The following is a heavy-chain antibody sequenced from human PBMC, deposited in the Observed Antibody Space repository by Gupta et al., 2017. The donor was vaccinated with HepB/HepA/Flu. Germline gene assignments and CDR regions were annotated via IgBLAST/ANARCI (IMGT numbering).Heavy chain of an antibody. CDR3: ARGSGSTTRALDI. J-gene: IGHJ3*02. Sequence: EVQLVESGGGLVQPGGSLRLSCAASGFTFSSHWMNWVRQAPGKGLEWVANIKQDGSEKKYVDSVKVRFTISRDNAKDSLYLQMDSLRAEDTAVYYCARGSGSTTRALDIWGQGTMVTVSS. CDR1: GFTFSSHW. D-gene: IGHD2-2*01. CDR2: IKQDGSEK. V-gene: IGHV3-7*01.